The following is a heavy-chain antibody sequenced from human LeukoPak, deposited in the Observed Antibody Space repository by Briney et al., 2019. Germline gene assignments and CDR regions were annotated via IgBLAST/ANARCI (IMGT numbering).Heavy chain of an antibody. V-gene: IGHV3-21*01. Sequence: GRSLRLSCAASGFTFSSYSMNWVRQAPGKGLEWVSSISSSSSYIYYADSVKGRFTISRDNAKNSLYLQMNSLRAEDTAVYYCARDSDYGDFLDYWGQGTLVTVSS. D-gene: IGHD4-17*01. J-gene: IGHJ4*02. CDR1: GFTFSSYS. CDR3: ARDSDYGDFLDY. CDR2: ISSSSSYI.